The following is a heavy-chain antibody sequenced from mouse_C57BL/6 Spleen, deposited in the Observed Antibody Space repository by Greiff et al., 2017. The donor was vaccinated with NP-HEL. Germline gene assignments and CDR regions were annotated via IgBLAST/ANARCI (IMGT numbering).Heavy chain of an antibody. J-gene: IGHJ3*01. CDR2: INPSTGGT. CDR3: ARNYDRSWFAY. CDR1: GYSFTGYY. V-gene: IGHV1-42*01. D-gene: IGHD2-4*01. Sequence: VQLKESGPELVKPGASVKISCKASGYSFTGYYMNWVKQSPEKSLEWIGEINPSTGGTTYNQKFKAKATLTVDKSSSTAYMQLKSLTSEDSAVYYCARNYDRSWFAYWGQGTLVTVSA.